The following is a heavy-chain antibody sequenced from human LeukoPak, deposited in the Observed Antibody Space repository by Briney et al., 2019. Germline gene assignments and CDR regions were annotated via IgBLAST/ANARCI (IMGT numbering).Heavy chain of an antibody. CDR2: IYTSGST. Sequence: SETLSLTCTVSGGSISSYYWSWIRQPAGKGLEWIGRIYTSGSTNYNPSLKSRVTMSVDTSKNQFSLKLSSVTAADTALYYCARELYSYGSWIPDYWGQGTLVTVSS. CDR3: ARELYSYGSWIPDY. D-gene: IGHD5-18*01. CDR1: GGSISSYY. V-gene: IGHV4-4*07. J-gene: IGHJ4*02.